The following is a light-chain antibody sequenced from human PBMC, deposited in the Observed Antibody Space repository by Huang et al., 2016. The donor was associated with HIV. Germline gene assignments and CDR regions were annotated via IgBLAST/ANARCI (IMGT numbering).Light chain of an antibody. Sequence: DIQVTQSPSSLSASVGDRVTITCRASQSVSRYLNWYQHKPGKGPKLLIYAASTLHSGVPSRFSGSGSGTDFTLTISSLQPEDFATYYCQQSYSKPFPFGQGTKVEIK. J-gene: IGKJ1*01. CDR3: QQSYSKPFP. CDR2: AAS. V-gene: IGKV1-39*01. CDR1: QSVSRY.